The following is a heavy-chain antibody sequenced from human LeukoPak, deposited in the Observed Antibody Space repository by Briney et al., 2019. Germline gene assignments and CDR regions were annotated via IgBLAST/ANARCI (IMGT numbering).Heavy chain of an antibody. J-gene: IGHJ6*04. Sequence: GGSLGLSCAASGFTFSSYSMNWVRQAPGKGLEWVSSISSSSSYIYYADSVKGRFTISRDNAKNSLYPQMNSLRAEDTAVYYCARDGYCSSTSCYVDYYGMDVWGKGTTVTVSS. D-gene: IGHD2-2*03. CDR1: GFTFSSYS. CDR2: ISSSSSYI. V-gene: IGHV3-21*01. CDR3: ARDGYCSSTSCYVDYYGMDV.